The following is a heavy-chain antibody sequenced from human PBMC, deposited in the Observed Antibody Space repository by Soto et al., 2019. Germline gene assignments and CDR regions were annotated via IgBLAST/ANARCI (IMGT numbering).Heavy chain of an antibody. CDR2: ITSSGTTV. V-gene: IGHV3-48*02. J-gene: IGHJ4*02. D-gene: IGHD1-1*01. CDR1: GFTFSSYS. CDR3: ERGRSNWAYYFDF. Sequence: EVHLVESGGGLVQPGGSLRLSCASSGFTFSSYSLNWVRQSPGKGLEWVSYITSSGTTVYYADSVRGRFTISRDNAKNSLYLQMNSLRDDDTAVYYCERGRSNWAYYFDFWGQGTLVTVTS.